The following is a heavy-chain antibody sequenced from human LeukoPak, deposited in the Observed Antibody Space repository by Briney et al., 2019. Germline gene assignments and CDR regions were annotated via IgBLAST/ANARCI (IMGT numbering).Heavy chain of an antibody. J-gene: IGHJ5*02. CDR1: GYTFTSYY. CDR3: ARERSHNERDRGWFDP. D-gene: IGHD1-1*01. V-gene: IGHV1-46*01. CDR2: INALGGNT. Sequence: ASVKVSCKASGYTFTSYYMHWVRQAPGQGREGMGIINALGGNTNYAQKFQGRVTMTRDMSPSTVYMELNSLRSDDTAIYYCARERSHNERDRGWFDPWGQGTLVTVSS.